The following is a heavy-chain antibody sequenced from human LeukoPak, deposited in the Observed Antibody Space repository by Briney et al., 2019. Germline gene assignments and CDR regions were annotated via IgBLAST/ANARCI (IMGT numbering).Heavy chain of an antibody. D-gene: IGHD3-10*01. CDR1: GFIFSSYG. Sequence: GGSLRLSCAASGFIFSSYGMHWVRQAPGKGLEWVAFIRYDGSNKYYADSVKGRFTISRDNSKNTLYLQMNSLRAEDTAVYYCTGNYYGSGSYADFDYWGQGTLVTVSS. CDR2: IRYDGSNK. CDR3: TGNYYGSGSYADFDY. V-gene: IGHV3-30*02. J-gene: IGHJ4*02.